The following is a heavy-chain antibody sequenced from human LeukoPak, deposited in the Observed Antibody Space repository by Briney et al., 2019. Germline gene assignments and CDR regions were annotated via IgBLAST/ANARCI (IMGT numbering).Heavy chain of an antibody. J-gene: IGHJ6*03. Sequence: GGSLRLSCVASGFTFSSYSMNWVRQAPGKGLEWVSYISGSSGTIYYADSVKGRFTISRDNARNSLYLQMNSLRAEDTAVYYCARRSEFGVLYYMDIWGKGTTVTVSS. CDR3: ARRSEFGVLYYMDI. D-gene: IGHD3-16*01. CDR2: ISGSSGTI. CDR1: GFTFSSYS. V-gene: IGHV3-48*01.